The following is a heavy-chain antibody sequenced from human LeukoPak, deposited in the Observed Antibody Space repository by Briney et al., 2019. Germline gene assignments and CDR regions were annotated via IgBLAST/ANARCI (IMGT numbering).Heavy chain of an antibody. J-gene: IGHJ4*02. CDR2: ISESGGST. CDR1: GFTFSTSA. D-gene: IGHD3-10*01. V-gene: IGHV3-23*01. Sequence: GGSLRLSCVVSGFTFSTSAMSWVRQAPGKGLEWVSGISESGGSTYYADSVKGRFTSSRDSSKNTLYLQMNNLRAEDTAAYYCAKGSFWGQGTLVTVSS. CDR3: AKGSF.